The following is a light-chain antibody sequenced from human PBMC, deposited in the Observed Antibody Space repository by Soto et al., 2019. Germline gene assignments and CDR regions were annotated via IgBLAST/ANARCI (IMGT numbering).Light chain of an antibody. Sequence: QSALTQPASVSGSPGQSITISCTGTSSDVGGYNYVSWYQQHPGKAPKLMIYEVSNRPSGVSNRFSGSKSGNTASLTISGLQAEDEADYYCSSYTSSSTDVVFGGGTKLTVL. CDR3: SSYTSSSTDVV. CDR2: EVS. V-gene: IGLV2-14*01. J-gene: IGLJ2*01. CDR1: SSDVGGYNY.